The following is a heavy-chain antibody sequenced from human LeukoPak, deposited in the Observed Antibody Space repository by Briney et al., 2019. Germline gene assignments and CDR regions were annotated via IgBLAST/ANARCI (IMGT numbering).Heavy chain of an antibody. D-gene: IGHD6-13*01. Sequence: GGSLRLYCAASGFTVSSNYMSWVRQAPGKGLEWVSVIYSGGSTYYADSVKGRFTISRDNSKNTLYLQMNSLRAEDTAVYYCARSAAGTDFDYWGQGTLVTVSS. CDR1: GFTVSSNY. J-gene: IGHJ4*02. V-gene: IGHV3-53*01. CDR2: IYSGGST. CDR3: ARSAAGTDFDY.